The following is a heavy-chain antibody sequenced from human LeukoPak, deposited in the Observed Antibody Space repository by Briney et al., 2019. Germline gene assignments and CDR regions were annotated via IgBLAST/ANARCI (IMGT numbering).Heavy chain of an antibody. CDR3: ARSVGYDSSQGYYYMDV. J-gene: IGHJ6*03. D-gene: IGHD3-22*01. CDR2: IKQDGSEK. V-gene: IGHV3-7*01. Sequence: PGGSLRLSCAASGFTFSSYWMSWVRQAPGKGLEWVANIKQDGSEKYYVDSVKGRFTISRDNAKNSLYLQMNSLRAEDTAVYYCARSVGYDSSQGYYYMDVWGKGTTVTVSS. CDR1: GFTFSSYW.